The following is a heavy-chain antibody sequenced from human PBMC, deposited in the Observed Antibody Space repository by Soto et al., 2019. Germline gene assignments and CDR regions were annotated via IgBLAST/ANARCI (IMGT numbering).Heavy chain of an antibody. V-gene: IGHV4-30-4*01. CDR1: GVSISSGGHY. Sequence: SETLSLTCTVSGVSISSGGHYWSWIRQTPGKGQEWVGYIQVSGDTFYNPSLEGRVSMSVDTSNNQFSLDLTSVTAADTAVYYCVRDTSWSRPYWGQGTLVTVS. CDR3: VRDTSWSRPY. CDR2: IQVSGDT. D-gene: IGHD2-15*01. J-gene: IGHJ4*02.